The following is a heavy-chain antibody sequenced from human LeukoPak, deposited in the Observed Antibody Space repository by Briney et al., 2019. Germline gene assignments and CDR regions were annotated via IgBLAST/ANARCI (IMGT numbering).Heavy chain of an antibody. CDR2: MNPYSGNT. D-gene: IGHD5-12*01. CDR3: ATTLRNKPP. CDR1: GYTFTNYD. J-gene: IGHJ4*02. Sequence: GASVTVSCKASGYTFTNYDINWVRRATGQGLEWMGYMNPYSGNTGYAQKFQGRVTMTSNTSISTAYMELNSLTSEDTAIYYCATTLRNKPPWGQGTLVTVSS. V-gene: IGHV1-8*01.